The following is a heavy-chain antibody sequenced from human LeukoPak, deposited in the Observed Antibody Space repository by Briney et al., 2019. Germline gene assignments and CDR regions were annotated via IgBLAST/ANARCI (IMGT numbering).Heavy chain of an antibody. D-gene: IGHD4-23*01. J-gene: IGHJ4*02. V-gene: IGHV4-59*12. CDR3: ARKASVVTPIYYFDY. Sequence: SETLSLTCTVSGGSISSYYWSWIRQPPGKGLEWIGYIYYSGSTNYNPSLKSRVTISVDTSKNQFSLKLSSVTAADTAVYYCARKASVVTPIYYFDYWGQGTLVTVSS. CDR2: IYYSGST. CDR1: GGSISSYY.